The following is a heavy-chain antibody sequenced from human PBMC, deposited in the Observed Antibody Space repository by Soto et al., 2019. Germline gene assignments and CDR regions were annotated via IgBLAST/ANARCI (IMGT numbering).Heavy chain of an antibody. CDR2: IYYSGST. CDR1: GDSISSYY. V-gene: IGHV4-59*01. CDR3: ARVRREFDTSGPVDY. Sequence: SETLSLTCTVSGDSISSYYWSWIRQPPGKGLEWIGYIYYSGSTNYNPSLKSRVTISVDTSKNQFSLKLSSVTAADTAVYYCARVRREFDTSGPVDYWGQGTLVTVSS. J-gene: IGHJ4*02. D-gene: IGHD3-10*01.